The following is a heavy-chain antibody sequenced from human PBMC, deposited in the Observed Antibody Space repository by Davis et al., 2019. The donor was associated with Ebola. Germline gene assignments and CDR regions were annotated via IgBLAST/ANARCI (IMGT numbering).Heavy chain of an antibody. J-gene: IGHJ4*02. D-gene: IGHD3-10*01. Sequence: ASVKVSCKASGYTLVSYYAHWVRQAPGQGLEWMGIINPSGGTTTYAQKFQGRVTMTRDTSTNTPYMELSSLTSGDTAVYYCVRDLRGWGDFDYWGQGTLVTVSS. CDR2: INPSGGTT. V-gene: IGHV1-46*01. CDR1: GYTLVSYY. CDR3: VRDLRGWGDFDY.